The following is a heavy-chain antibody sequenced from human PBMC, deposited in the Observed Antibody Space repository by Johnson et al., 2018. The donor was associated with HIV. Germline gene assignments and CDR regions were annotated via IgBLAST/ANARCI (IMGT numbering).Heavy chain of an antibody. Sequence: QVQLLESGGGVVQPGRSLRLSCAASGFTFSSYAMHWVRQAPGKGLEWVAVIPHDGSNKYYADSVKGRFTISRDNSKNTLYLQMNSLRAEDTAVYYCARDRGAGSSGAFDIWGQGTMVTVSS. CDR2: IPHDGSNK. J-gene: IGHJ3*02. D-gene: IGHD6-6*01. CDR1: GFTFSSYA. V-gene: IGHV3-30*04. CDR3: ARDRGAGSSGAFDI.